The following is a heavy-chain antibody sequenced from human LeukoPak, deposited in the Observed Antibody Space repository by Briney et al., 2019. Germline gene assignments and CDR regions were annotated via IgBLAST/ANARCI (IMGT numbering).Heavy chain of an antibody. J-gene: IGHJ4*01. V-gene: IGHV3-53*01. D-gene: IGHD5-18*01. CDR1: GFTFSDYY. CDR2: IYDGDKT. CDR3: ARDGASRAMAQFDH. Sequence: GGSLRLSCAASGFTFSDYYMSWIRQAPGKGLEWVSVIYDGDKTYYADSVKGRFTISKNNAKNTLYLQMNSLRPEDTAVYYCARDGASRAMAQFDHWGHGTLVTVSS.